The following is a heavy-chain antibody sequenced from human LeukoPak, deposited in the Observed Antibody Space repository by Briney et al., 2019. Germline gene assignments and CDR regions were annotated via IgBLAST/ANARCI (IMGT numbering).Heavy chain of an antibody. CDR3: ARVGSPPWSYYYYMDV. J-gene: IGHJ6*03. CDR2: ISSSGSTI. CDR1: GFTFSSYS. D-gene: IGHD1-26*01. V-gene: IGHV3-48*01. Sequence: PGGSLRLSCAASGFTFSSYSMNWVRQAPGKGLEGVSYISSSGSTIYYADSVKGRFTISRDNAKNSLYLQMNSLRAEDTAVYYCARVGSPPWSYYYYMDVWGKGTTVTVSS.